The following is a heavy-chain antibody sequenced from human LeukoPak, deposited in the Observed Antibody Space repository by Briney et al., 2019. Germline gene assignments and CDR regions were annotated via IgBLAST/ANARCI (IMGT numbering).Heavy chain of an antibody. Sequence: ASVKVSCKASGGTFTSYAISWVRQAPGQGLEWMGWISAYNGNTNYAQKLQGRVTMTTDTSTSTAYMELRSLRSDDTAVYYCARGQQLHADIQLNLDYWGEGTRVTVSS. CDR2: ISAYNGNT. D-gene: IGHD6-13*01. J-gene: IGHJ4*02. CDR1: GGTFTSYA. V-gene: IGHV1-18*01. CDR3: ARGQQLHADIQLNLDY.